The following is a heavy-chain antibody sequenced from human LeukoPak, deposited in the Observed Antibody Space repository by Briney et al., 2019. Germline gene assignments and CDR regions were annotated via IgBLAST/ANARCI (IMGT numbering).Heavy chain of an antibody. Sequence: ASVKVSCKVSGYTLTELSMHWVRQAPGKGPEWMGGFDPEDGETIYAQKLQGRVTMTEDTSTDTAYMELSSLRSEDTAVYYCATERRGVAGKPGIDYWGQGTLVTVSS. V-gene: IGHV1-24*01. CDR3: ATERRGVAGKPGIDY. J-gene: IGHJ4*02. CDR2: FDPEDGET. D-gene: IGHD3-10*01. CDR1: GYTLTELS.